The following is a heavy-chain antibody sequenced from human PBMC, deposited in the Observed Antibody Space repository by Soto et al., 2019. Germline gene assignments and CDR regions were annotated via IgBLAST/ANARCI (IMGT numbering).Heavy chain of an antibody. D-gene: IGHD2-8*01. CDR2: IIPIFGTA. CDR1: GGTFSSYA. CDR3: ARSNLRDIVLMVYASFDY. V-gene: IGHV1-69*13. Sequence: ASVKVSCKASGGTFSSYAISWVRQAPGQGLEWMGGIIPIFGTANYAQKFQGRVTITADESTSTAYMELSSLRSEDTAVYYCARSNLRDIVLMVYASFDYWGQGTLVTVSS. J-gene: IGHJ4*02.